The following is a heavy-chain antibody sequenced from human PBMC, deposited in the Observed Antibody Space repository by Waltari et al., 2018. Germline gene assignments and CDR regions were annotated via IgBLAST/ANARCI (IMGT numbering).Heavy chain of an antibody. CDR3: ARSEYYYDSSGYYYSSGNDY. D-gene: IGHD3-22*01. CDR2: IIPIFGTA. V-gene: IGHV1-69*01. J-gene: IGHJ4*02. CDR1: GGTFSSYA. Sequence: QVQLVQSGAEVKKPGSSVKVSCKASGGTFSSYAISWVRQAPGQGLEWMGGIIPIFGTANYGQKVQGRVTITADESTSTAYMELSSLRSEDTAVYYCARSEYYYDSSGYYYSSGNDYWGQGTLVTVSS.